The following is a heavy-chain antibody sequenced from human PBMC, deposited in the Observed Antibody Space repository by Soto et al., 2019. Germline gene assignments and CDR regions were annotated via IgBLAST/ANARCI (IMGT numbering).Heavy chain of an antibody. Sequence: ASVKVSCKASGYTFTSYGISWVRRAPGQGLEWMGWISAYNGNTNYAQKFQGRVTITADKSTSTAYMELSSLRSEDTAVYYCARDRYDILTGYPNWGQGTLVTVSS. CDR1: GYTFTSYG. CDR3: ARDRYDILTGYPN. J-gene: IGHJ4*02. D-gene: IGHD3-9*01. CDR2: ISAYNGNT. V-gene: IGHV1-18*01.